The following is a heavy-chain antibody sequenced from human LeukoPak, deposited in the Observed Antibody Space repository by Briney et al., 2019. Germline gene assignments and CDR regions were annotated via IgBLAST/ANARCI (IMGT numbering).Heavy chain of an antibody. J-gene: IGHJ4*02. D-gene: IGHD6-13*01. CDR3: ALSAEKQLVYFDF. CDR1: GDTFSNYD. CDR2: IIPAFDTA. V-gene: IGHV1-69*05. Sequence: ASVKVSCKASGDTFSNYDVTWVRQAPGQGLEWMGRIIPAFDTAKYAQNFQGRVTMTTDESSGTAYMELYSLRSEDTAVYYCALSAEKQLVYFDFWGQGTLVTVSS.